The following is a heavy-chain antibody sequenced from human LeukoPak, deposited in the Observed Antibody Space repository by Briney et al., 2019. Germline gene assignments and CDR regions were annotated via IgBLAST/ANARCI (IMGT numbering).Heavy chain of an antibody. CDR2: IIPILGIA. V-gene: IGHV1-69*04. J-gene: IGHJ4*02. Sequence: SVKVSCKASGGTFSSYAISWVRQAPGQGLEWMGRIIPILGIANYAQKFQGRVTITADKSTSTAYIELSSLRSEDTAVYYCASRSSGSYYSGDYWGQGTLVTVSS. D-gene: IGHD1-26*01. CDR1: GGTFSSYA. CDR3: ASRSSGSYYSGDY.